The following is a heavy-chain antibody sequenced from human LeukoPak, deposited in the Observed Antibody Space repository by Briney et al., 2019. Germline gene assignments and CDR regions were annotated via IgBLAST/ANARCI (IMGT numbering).Heavy chain of an antibody. D-gene: IGHD3/OR15-3a*01. CDR2: IYYSGST. CDR1: GGSLSSSSYY. CDR3: ARAPHEGLVITYFDY. J-gene: IGHJ4*02. Sequence: SETLSLTCTVSGGSLSSSSYYWGWIRQPPGKGLEWIGRIYYSGSTYYNPSLKSRVTVSVDTSKNQFSLQLNSVTPEDTAVYYCARAPHEGLVITYFDYWGQGTLVTVSS. V-gene: IGHV4-39*01.